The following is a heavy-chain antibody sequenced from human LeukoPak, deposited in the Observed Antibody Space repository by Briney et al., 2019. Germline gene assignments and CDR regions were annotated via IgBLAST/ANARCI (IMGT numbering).Heavy chain of an antibody. J-gene: IGHJ6*03. CDR1: GGSISSSSYY. Sequence: SSETLSLTCTVSGGSISSSSYYWGWIRQPPGKGLEWIGSIYYSGSTYYNPSLKSRVTISVDTSKNQFSLKLSSVTAADTAVYYCARLPNVYYYYYMDVWGKGTTVTVSS. CDR2: IYYSGST. V-gene: IGHV4-39*01. CDR3: ARLPNVYYYYYMDV.